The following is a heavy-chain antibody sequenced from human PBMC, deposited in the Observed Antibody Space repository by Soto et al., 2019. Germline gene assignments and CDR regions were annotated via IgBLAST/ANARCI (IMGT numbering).Heavy chain of an antibody. CDR3: AKDRLGSSPPPSWFDP. D-gene: IGHD6-13*01. CDR1: GFTFSSYA. CDR2: ISGSGGST. V-gene: IGHV3-23*01. J-gene: IGHJ5*02. Sequence: GGSLRLSCAASGFTFSSYAMSWVRQAPGKGLEWVSAISGSGGSTYYADSVKGRFTISRDNSKNTLYLQMNSLRAEDTAVYYCAKDRLGSSPPPSWFDPWGQGTLVTVSS.